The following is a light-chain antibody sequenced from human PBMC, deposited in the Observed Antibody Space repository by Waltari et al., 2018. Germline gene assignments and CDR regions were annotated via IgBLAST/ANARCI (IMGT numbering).Light chain of an antibody. Sequence: DIVMTQSPGSLAVSLGERATINCKSSQNVLYSSNNKNYIAWYQQKSGQPPKLLIYWTSTRESGVPDRFSGSGSGTDFALTISSLQAEDVAVYYCQQYYTTPWTFGQGPKVEIK. CDR2: WTS. CDR1: QNVLYSSNNKNY. CDR3: QQYYTTPWT. J-gene: IGKJ1*01. V-gene: IGKV4-1*01.